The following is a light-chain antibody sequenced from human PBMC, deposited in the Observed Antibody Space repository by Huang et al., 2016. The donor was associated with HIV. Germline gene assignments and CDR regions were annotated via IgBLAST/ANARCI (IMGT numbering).Light chain of an antibody. Sequence: DIQMTQSPSSLSASIGDRVIITCRASQDIGRLLNWYQQKPGKAPQPLISEAAVLQTGVPSRFSGSGSGTHFTLTIRSLLPEDVATYYCQQSYSPSPFTFGLGTILDI. CDR2: EAA. CDR3: QQSYSPSPFT. CDR1: QDIGRL. V-gene: IGKV1-39*01. J-gene: IGKJ2*01.